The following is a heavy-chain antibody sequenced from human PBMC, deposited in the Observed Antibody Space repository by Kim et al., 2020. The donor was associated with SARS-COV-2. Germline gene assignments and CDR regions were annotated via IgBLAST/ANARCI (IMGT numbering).Heavy chain of an antibody. CDR2: INGDEKTI. CDR1: ELTFSSTW. CDR3: ARGDNYVMDV. Sequence: GGSLRLSCEAAELTFSSTWIHWVRQAPGKGLVWVSIINGDEKTISYADSVKGRFTISRDNAKNTAYLHMNSLRAEDTXXYYXARGDNYVMDVWGQGTTVXVSS. V-gene: IGHV3-74*01. J-gene: IGHJ6*02.